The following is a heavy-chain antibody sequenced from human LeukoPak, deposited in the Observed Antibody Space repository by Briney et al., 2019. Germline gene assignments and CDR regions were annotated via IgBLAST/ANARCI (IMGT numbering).Heavy chain of an antibody. CDR3: ARGPDAGTADY. D-gene: IGHD1-7*01. J-gene: IGHJ4*02. CDR1: GFTFSAYW. V-gene: IGHV3-7*01. Sequence: GGSLRLSCAASGFTFSAYWMSWVRQAPGRGLEWVANIDEPGSEEYYVDSVKGRFTISRDNAKNSLYLQMNSLRAEDTAVYYCARGPDAGTADYWGQGTLVTVSS. CDR2: IDEPGSEE.